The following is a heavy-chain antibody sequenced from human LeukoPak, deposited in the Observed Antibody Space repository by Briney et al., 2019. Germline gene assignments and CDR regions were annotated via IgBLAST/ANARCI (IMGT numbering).Heavy chain of an antibody. CDR2: INPNSGGT. Sequence: ASVKVSCKASGYTFTGYYMHWVRQAPGQGLEWMGWINPNSGGTNYAQKFQGRVTMTRDTSISTAYMELSRLRSDDTAVYYCAREGHNQDSVGYNWGQGTLVTVSS. D-gene: IGHD3-22*01. CDR3: AREGHNQDSVGYN. CDR1: GYTFTGYY. J-gene: IGHJ4*02. V-gene: IGHV1-2*02.